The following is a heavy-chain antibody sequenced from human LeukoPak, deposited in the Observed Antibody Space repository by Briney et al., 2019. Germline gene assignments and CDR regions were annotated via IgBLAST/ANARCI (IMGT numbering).Heavy chain of an antibody. D-gene: IGHD1-14*01. J-gene: IGHJ6*04. CDR2: ISPNRGNT. CDR3: TRGKVSLDV. CDR1: GYTFSNYD. Sequence: ASVKVSCKASGYTFSNYDINWVRQATGQGPEWMGWISPNRGNTEYAQKFQGRLTLTRNTAIGTAYMELSSLRSEDTAVYYCTRGKVSLDVWGKGTTVTVSS. V-gene: IGHV1-8*02.